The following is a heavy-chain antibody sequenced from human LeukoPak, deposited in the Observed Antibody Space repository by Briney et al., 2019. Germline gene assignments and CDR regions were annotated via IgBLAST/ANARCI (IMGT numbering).Heavy chain of an antibody. CDR2: IRSKTYGGTT. CDR3: ARDRGSGYDPGYFDY. D-gene: IGHD5-12*01. J-gene: IGHJ4*02. CDR1: GFSFGNYA. Sequence: HAGGSLRLSCTASGFSFGNYAMNWVRQAPGKGLEWVSFIRSKTYGGTTEYAASVKGRFTVSRDDSRSIAYLQMNSLRTEDTAVYYCARDRGSGYDPGYFDYWGQGTLVTVSS. V-gene: IGHV3-49*04.